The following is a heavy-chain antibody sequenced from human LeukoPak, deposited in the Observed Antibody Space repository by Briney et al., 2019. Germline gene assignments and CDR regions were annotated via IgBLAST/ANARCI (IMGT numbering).Heavy chain of an antibody. V-gene: IGHV3-74*01. CDR3: AREGYYDSSGYSIRFSY. CDR2: INSDGRTT. J-gene: IGHJ4*02. CDR1: EFTFSSYW. Sequence: GGSLRLSCEASEFTFSSYWMHWVRQAPGKGLVWVSRINSDGRTTIYADSVKGRFTISRDNAKNTLYLQMDSLRAEDTAVYYCAREGYYDSSGYSIRFSYWGQGTLVTVSS. D-gene: IGHD3-22*01.